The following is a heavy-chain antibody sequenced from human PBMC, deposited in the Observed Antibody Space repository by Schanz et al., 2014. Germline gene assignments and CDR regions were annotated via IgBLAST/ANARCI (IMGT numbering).Heavy chain of an antibody. V-gene: IGHV3-11*03. Sequence: AQLLESGGDLVKPGGSLRLSCAASGFTFSDYYMAWIRQAPGKGLEWVSHISGSSIHKNYADSVKGRFSISRDNGETSVYLQINSLRVEDTAVYYCARFLARYQYYGVDVWGQGTTVIVSS. CDR3: ARFLARYQYYGVDV. J-gene: IGHJ6*02. CDR2: ISGSSIHK. D-gene: IGHD3-3*01. CDR1: GFTFSDYY.